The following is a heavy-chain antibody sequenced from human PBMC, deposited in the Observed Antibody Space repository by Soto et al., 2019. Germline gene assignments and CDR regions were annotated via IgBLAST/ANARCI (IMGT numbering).Heavy chain of an antibody. Sequence: ASETLSLTCAVSGYSISSGYYWGWIRQHPGKGLEWIGSIYHSGSTYYNPSLKSRVTISVDTSKNQFSLKLSSVTAADTAVYYCARDLTIIVVVPAAINYYYYGMDVWGQGTTVTVSS. D-gene: IGHD2-2*02. CDR2: IYHSGST. J-gene: IGHJ6*02. V-gene: IGHV4-38-2*02. CDR3: ARDLTIIVVVPAAINYYYYGMDV. CDR1: GYSISSGYY.